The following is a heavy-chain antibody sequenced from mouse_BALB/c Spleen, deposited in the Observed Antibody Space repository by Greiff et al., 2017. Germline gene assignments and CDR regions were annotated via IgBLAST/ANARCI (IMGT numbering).Heavy chain of an antibody. D-gene: IGHD2-10*01. CDR2: INPSNGGT. J-gene: IGHJ4*01. CDR3: TRSSYYGNYGYAMDY. V-gene: IGHV1S81*02. CDR1: GYTFTSYY. Sequence: VQLQQSGAELVKPGASVKLSCKASGYTFTSYYMYWVKQRPGQGLEWIGEINPSNGGTNFNEKFKSKATLTVDKSSSTAYMQLSSLTSEDSAVYYCTRSSYYGNYGYAMDYWGQGTSVTVSS.